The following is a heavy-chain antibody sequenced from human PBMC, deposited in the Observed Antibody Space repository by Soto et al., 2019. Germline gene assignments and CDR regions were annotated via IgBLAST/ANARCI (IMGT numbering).Heavy chain of an antibody. Sequence: EVQLVESGGGLVQPGGSLRLSCAASGFTLSGRSMHWVRQAPGKGLVWVSGIDNAGTDSTYADSVKGRFTSSRDNAKNMLHLQMNSLGVEDTAVYYCARGWFGPDVWGKGTTVTVSS. J-gene: IGHJ6*04. CDR3: ARGWFGPDV. D-gene: IGHD3-10*01. CDR1: GFTLSGRS. CDR2: IDNAGTDS. V-gene: IGHV3-74*01.